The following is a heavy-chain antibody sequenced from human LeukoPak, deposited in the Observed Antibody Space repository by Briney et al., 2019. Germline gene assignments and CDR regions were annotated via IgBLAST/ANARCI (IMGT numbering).Heavy chain of an antibody. Sequence: GGPLRLSCAASGFTFSDHYMSWIRQAPGKGLEWVSYISRSGGTIYYADSVKGRFTISRDNAKNSLYLQMNSLRAEDTAVYYCARFSAMDVWGQGTTVTVSS. CDR1: GFTFSDHY. CDR2: ISRSGGTI. J-gene: IGHJ6*02. V-gene: IGHV3-11*01. CDR3: ARFSAMDV.